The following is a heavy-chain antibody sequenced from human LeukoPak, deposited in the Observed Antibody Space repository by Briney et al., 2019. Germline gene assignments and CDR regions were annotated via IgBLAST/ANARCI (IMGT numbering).Heavy chain of an antibody. J-gene: IGHJ4*02. V-gene: IGHV3-33*01. CDR1: GFTFSSYG. CDR2: IWYDGSNK. D-gene: IGHD5-18*01. Sequence: PGGSLRLSCAASGFTFSSYGMHWVRQAPGNGLEWVAVIWYDGSNKYYADSVKGRFTISRDNSKNTLYLQMNSLRAEDTAVYYCARDLDTAMAFDYWGQGTLVTVSS. CDR3: ARDLDTAMAFDY.